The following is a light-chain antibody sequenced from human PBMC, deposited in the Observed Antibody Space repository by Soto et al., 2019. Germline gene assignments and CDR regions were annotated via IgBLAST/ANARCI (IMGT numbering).Light chain of an antibody. CDR3: QQYNEYSWT. CDR2: DAT. J-gene: IGKJ1*01. Sequence: IQMTQSPSTLSASVGDRVTITCRASHNIERWMAWYQQKRGRAPSLLIFDATTLHSGVPSRFSGGGSGTEFTLTINGLQPDDFATYCQQYNEYSWTFGQGTKVEIK. V-gene: IGKV1-5*01. CDR1: HNIERW.